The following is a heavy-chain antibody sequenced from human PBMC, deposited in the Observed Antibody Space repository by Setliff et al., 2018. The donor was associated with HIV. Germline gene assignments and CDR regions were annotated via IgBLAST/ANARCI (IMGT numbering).Heavy chain of an antibody. Sequence: GASVKVSCKASGHTFTNVDIHWLRRATGQGLEWMGWMNPNTGVSGYALKFQARVTMTRDTSISTAYMELSSLTSEDTAVYYCARGKGVGGVVITGGLAVWGKGTTVTVSS. J-gene: IGHJ6*03. D-gene: IGHD3-10*01. CDR1: GHTFTNVD. CDR2: MNPNTGVS. CDR3: ARGKGVGGVVITGGLAV. V-gene: IGHV1-8*01.